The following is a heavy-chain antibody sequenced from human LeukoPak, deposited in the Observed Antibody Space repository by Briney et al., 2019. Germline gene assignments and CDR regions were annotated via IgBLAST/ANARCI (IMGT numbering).Heavy chain of an antibody. CDR2: ISAYNGNT. Sequence: GASVRVSCKASGYTFTSYGISWVRQAPGQGLEWMGWISAYNGNTNYAQKLQGRVTMTTDTSTSTAYMELRSLRSDDTAVYYCARDVVSGSYFVDAFDIWGQGTMVTVSS. D-gene: IGHD3-10*01. CDR1: GYTFTSYG. V-gene: IGHV1-18*01. J-gene: IGHJ3*02. CDR3: ARDVVSGSYFVDAFDI.